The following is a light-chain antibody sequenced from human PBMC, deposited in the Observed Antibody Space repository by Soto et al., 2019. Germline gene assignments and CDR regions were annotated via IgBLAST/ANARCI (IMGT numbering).Light chain of an antibody. CDR2: GAS. J-gene: IGKJ1*01. CDR1: QSVSSN. CDR3: QQYNNWPPWT. V-gene: IGKV3-15*01. Sequence: EIVLTQFPGTLSLSPGDRATLSCRTSQSVSSNLASYQQKPGQAPRLLIYGASTTATGIPARFSSSGSGTELTLTISSLQSEDFAVYYCQQYNNWPPWTFGQGTKVDIK.